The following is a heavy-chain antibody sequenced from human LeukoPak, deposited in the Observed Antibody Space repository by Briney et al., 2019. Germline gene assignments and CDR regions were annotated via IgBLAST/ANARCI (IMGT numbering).Heavy chain of an antibody. J-gene: IGHJ4*02. CDR2: IYYSGST. CDR1: SGSISSSLYY. D-gene: IGHD3-10*01. CDR3: ARAVGGDGSGSL. V-gene: IGHV4-39*07. Sequence: SETLSLTCTVSSGSISSSLYYWGWIRQPPGKGLEWIGNIYYSGSTYYNPSLKSRVTISVDTSKNQFSLKLSSVTAADTAVYYCARAVGGDGSGSLWGPGTLVTVSS.